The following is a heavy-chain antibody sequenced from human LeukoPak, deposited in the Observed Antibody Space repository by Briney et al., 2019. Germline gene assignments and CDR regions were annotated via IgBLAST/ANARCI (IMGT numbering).Heavy chain of an antibody. Sequence: SGGSLRLSCAASGFTFSSYAMHWVRQAPGKGLEWVAVISYEGGNKDYSDSVKGRFTISRDNSKSTLYLQLNSLRADDTAVYYCAKDRHRGGYDPDGMDVWGQGTTVTVSS. CDR1: GFTFSSYA. CDR3: AKDRHRGGYDPDGMDV. J-gene: IGHJ6*02. CDR2: ISYEGGNK. V-gene: IGHV3-30*04. D-gene: IGHD5-24*01.